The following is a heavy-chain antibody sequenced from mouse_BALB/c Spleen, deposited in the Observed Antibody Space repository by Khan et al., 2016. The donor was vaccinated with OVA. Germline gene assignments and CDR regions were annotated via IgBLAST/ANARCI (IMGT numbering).Heavy chain of an antibody. Sequence: EVQLQESGPELVKPGASVKMSCKASGYTFTSYVMYWVSQKPGQGLEWIGYINPYNDDTKNNEKIKGKATLKSDKSSSTAYMDLSSLTSEDSAVYFCTGGGSASFAYWGQGTLVTVSA. J-gene: IGHJ3*01. CDR1: GYTFTSYV. CDR3: TGGGSASFAY. V-gene: IGHV1S136*01. CDR2: INPYNDDT.